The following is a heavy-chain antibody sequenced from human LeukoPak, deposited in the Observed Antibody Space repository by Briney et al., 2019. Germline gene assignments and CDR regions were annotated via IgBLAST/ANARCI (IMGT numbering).Heavy chain of an antibody. J-gene: IGHJ4*02. Sequence: PGGSLRLSCAASGFTFSSYSMNWVRQAPGKGLEWVSSISSSSSYIYYADSVKGRFTISRDNAKNSLYLQMNSLRAEDTAVYYCARVEGRQRAHEDYWGQGTLVTVSS. CDR3: ARVEGRQRAHEDY. CDR1: GFTFSSYS. V-gene: IGHV3-21*01. D-gene: IGHD1-1*01. CDR2: ISSSSSYI.